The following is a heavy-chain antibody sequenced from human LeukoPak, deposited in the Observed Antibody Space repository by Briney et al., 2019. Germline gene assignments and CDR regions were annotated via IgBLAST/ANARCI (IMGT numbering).Heavy chain of an antibody. D-gene: IGHD2-2*01. Sequence: ASVKVSCKVSGYTLTELSMHWVRQAPGKGLEWMGGFDPEDGETIYAQKFQGRVTMTEDTSTDTAYMELSSLRSEDTAVYYCATRCSTSCYGDAFDIWGQGTMVTVSS. J-gene: IGHJ3*02. V-gene: IGHV1-24*01. CDR3: ATRCSTSCYGDAFDI. CDR2: FDPEDGET. CDR1: GYTLTELS.